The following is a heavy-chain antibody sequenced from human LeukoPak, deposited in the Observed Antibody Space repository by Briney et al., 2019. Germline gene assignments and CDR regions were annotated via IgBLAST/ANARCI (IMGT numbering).Heavy chain of an antibody. J-gene: IGHJ4*02. D-gene: IGHD5-24*01. Sequence: GGSLRLSCAASGFMFSSNWMSWVRMAPGKGLEWVANIKEDGTETYYVDSVKGRFTISRDNAKNSLYLQMNSLRVEDTAVYYCAKEGRSLQTYWGQGTLVTVSS. CDR1: GFMFSSNW. V-gene: IGHV3-7*03. CDR3: AKEGRSLQTY. CDR2: IKEDGTET.